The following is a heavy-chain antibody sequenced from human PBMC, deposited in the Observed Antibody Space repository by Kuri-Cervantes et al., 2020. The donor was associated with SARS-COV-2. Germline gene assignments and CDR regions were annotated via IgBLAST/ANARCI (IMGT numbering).Heavy chain of an antibody. Sequence: GGSLRLSCGASGFSFRSYSMHWVRQAPGKGLEWVSSISSSSSPIHYADSVKGRFTISRDNAKNSLYLQMNSLSAEDTAVYYCASSSGSYKEFDYWGQGTLVTVSS. CDR2: ISSSSSPI. V-gene: IGHV3-21*04. J-gene: IGHJ4*02. D-gene: IGHD1-26*01. CDR3: ASSSGSYKEFDY. CDR1: GFSFRSYS.